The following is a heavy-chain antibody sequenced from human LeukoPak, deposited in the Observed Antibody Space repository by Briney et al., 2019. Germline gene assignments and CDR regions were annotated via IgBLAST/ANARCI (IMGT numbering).Heavy chain of an antibody. Sequence: SETLSLTCTVSGGSISSYYWSWIRQPPGKGLEWIGYIYYSGSTNYNPSLKSRVTISVGTSKNQFSLKLSSVTAADTAVYYCAREGTGYDFWSGSPYYMDVWGKGTTVTVSS. CDR3: AREGTGYDFWSGSPYYMDV. CDR1: GGSISSYY. D-gene: IGHD3-3*01. V-gene: IGHV4-59*01. J-gene: IGHJ6*03. CDR2: IYYSGST.